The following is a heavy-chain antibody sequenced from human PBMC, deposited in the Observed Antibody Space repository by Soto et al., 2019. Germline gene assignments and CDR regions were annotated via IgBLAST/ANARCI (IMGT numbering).Heavy chain of an antibody. V-gene: IGHV3-30*04. J-gene: IGHJ4*02. D-gene: IGHD6-13*01. Sequence: QVVVVESGGGVVQPGRSLTLSCAASGFMFETFYMHWVRQAPGKGLQWVAVISSDGRNKYYAESVKGRFSTSRDNSKNTLYLQLNSLIPQDTAVYYCARVFDGYYLDYWGQGALVTVSS. CDR1: GFMFETFY. CDR2: ISSDGRNK. CDR3: ARVFDGYYLDY.